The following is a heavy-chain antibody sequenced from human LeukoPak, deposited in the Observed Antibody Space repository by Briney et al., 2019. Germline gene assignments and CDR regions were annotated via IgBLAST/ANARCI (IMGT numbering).Heavy chain of an antibody. Sequence: SETLSLTCTVSGGSISTYYWSWIRQPPGKGLEWIGYVCYNGNTNYNPSLKSRVTISVDTSKNQFSLQLTSVTAADTAVYFCARRVAVTARYYFDFWGQGTLVTVSS. CDR1: GGSISTYY. D-gene: IGHD6-19*01. J-gene: IGHJ4*02. CDR3: ARRVAVTARYYFDF. V-gene: IGHV4-59*08. CDR2: VCYNGNT.